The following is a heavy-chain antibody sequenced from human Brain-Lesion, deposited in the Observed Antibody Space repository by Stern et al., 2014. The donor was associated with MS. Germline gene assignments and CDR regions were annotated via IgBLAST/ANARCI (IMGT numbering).Heavy chain of an antibody. V-gene: IGHV4-4*02. CDR3: ARFPASRPHVFDS. D-gene: IGHD6-13*01. J-gene: IGHJ4*02. CDR1: GGSISSSNW. CDR2: SDHSGST. Sequence: QVQLQESGPGLVKPSGTLSLTCVVSGGSISSSNWWSWVRQSPGKGLEWIGESDHSGSTIYNPSLKSRVTVSADKSKNRISLNLRSVPAADTAVYFCARFPASRPHVFDSWGQGTLVTVSS.